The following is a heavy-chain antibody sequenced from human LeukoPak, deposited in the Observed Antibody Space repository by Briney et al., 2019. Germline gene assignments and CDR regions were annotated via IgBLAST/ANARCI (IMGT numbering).Heavy chain of an antibody. CDR2: ISHSGST. J-gene: IGHJ5*02. V-gene: IGHV4-34*01. CDR3: ARGFSPIFCSSTSCYKKKGWFDP. CDR1: GGSFSGYY. D-gene: IGHD2-2*02. Sequence: SETLSLTCAVYGGSFSGYYWSLIRQPPGKGLEWIGEISHSGSTNYNPSLKSRVTISVDTSKNQFSLKLSSVTVADTAVYYCARGFSPIFCSSTSCYKKKGWFDPWGQGTLVTVSS.